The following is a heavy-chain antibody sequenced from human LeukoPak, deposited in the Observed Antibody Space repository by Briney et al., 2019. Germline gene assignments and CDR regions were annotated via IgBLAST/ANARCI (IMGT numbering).Heavy chain of an antibody. CDR3: ASGRFLEWLSRD. CDR1: GYIFATYG. J-gene: IGHJ4*02. Sequence: GASVKVSCKASGYIFATYGINWVRQAPGQGLEWMGWISPCNHDTDYAQKFKGRVTLTTDTSTNTVYMELRSLTSDDTAVYYCASGRFLEWLSRDWGQGTLVTVSS. V-gene: IGHV1-18*01. CDR2: ISPCNHDT. D-gene: IGHD3-3*01.